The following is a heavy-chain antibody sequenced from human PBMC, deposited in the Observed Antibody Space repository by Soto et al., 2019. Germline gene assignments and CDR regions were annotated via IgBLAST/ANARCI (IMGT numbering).Heavy chain of an antibody. D-gene: IGHD1-26*01. CDR3: ARDLGGSRDS. CDR1: GNTFTGYY. J-gene: IGHJ4*02. Sequence: ASVKVSCKASGNTFTGYYIHWVRQAPGQGLEWMGWINPNNDGTTYAEKFQGRVTMTRDTSTSTAYMELSRLRSDDTAVYYCARDLGGSRDSWGQGTLVTAS. CDR2: INPNNDGT. V-gene: IGHV1-2*02.